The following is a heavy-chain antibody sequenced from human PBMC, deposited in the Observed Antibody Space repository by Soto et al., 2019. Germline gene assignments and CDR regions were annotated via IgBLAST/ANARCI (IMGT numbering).Heavy chain of an antibody. CDR1: GFSLSTSGVG. V-gene: IGHV2-5*02. CDR3: AHRRGSDNINPYYFDY. Sequence: SGPTLVNPTQTLTLTCTFSGFSLSTSGVGVGWIRQPPGKALEWLALIYWDDDKRYSPSLKSRLTITKDTSKNQVVLTMTNMDPVDTATYYCAHRRGSDNINPYYFDYWGQGTLVTVSS. CDR2: IYWDDDK. D-gene: IGHD1-26*01. J-gene: IGHJ4*02.